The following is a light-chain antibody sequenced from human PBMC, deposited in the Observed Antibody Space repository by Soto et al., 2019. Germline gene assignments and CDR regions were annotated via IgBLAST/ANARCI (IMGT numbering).Light chain of an antibody. CDR3: QQANTPPYP. CDR1: QSINRW. Sequence: DVQLTQSPSSVSASVGDSVTITCRANQSINRWLAWYQQKPGTAPKLLIFGSSSLKGGVPSRFSGSGSGTDFTLTISSLQAEDFATYYCQQANTPPYPFGTGTKVDIK. CDR2: GSS. J-gene: IGKJ3*01. V-gene: IGKV1-12*01.